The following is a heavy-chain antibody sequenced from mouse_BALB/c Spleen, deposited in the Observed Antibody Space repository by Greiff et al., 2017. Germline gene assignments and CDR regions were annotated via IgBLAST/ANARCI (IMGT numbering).Heavy chain of an antibody. CDR2: INSNGGST. V-gene: IGHV5-6-3*01. CDR3: AREDYYGSSYPLDW. J-gene: IGHJ2*01. CDR1: GFTFSSYG. Sequence: EVKLMESGGGLVQPGGSLKLSCAASGFTFSSYGMSWVRQTPDKRLELVATINSNGGSTYYPDSVKGRFTISRDNAKNTLYLQMSSLKSEDTAMYYCAREDYYGSSYPLDWWGQGTTLTVSS. D-gene: IGHD1-1*01.